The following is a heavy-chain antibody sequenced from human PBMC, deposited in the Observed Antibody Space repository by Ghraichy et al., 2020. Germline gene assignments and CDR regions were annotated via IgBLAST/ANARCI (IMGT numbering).Heavy chain of an antibody. V-gene: IGHV3-43*01. D-gene: IGHD5-24*01. Sequence: GGSLRLSCAASGFTFDDYTMYWVRQAPGKGLEWVSLISWDGGSTYYADSVKGRFTISRDNSKNSLYLQMNSLRTEDTALYYCAKDIDGYNLNTLFDYWGQGTLVTVSS. J-gene: IGHJ4*02. CDR1: GFTFDDYT. CDR3: AKDIDGYNLNTLFDY. CDR2: ISWDGGST.